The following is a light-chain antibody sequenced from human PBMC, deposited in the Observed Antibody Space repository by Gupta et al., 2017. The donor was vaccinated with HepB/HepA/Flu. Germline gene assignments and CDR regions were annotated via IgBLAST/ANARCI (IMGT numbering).Light chain of an antibody. CDR2: DAS. J-gene: IGKJ4*01. CDR1: QTVSTY. V-gene: IGKV3-15*01. CDR3: QQDNSWPLT. Sequence: THTPSTLSESPGARATLSCRASQTVSTYLAWYQQKPGKAPRLLIYDASTRATGIPSRFSGSGSGTDFTLTISSLQSEVFAPYYCQQDNSWPLTFGGGTKVEIK.